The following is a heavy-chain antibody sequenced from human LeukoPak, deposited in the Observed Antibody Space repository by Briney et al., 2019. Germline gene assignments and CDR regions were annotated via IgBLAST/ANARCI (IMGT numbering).Heavy chain of an antibody. D-gene: IGHD3-9*01. CDR1: GYTFTSYG. V-gene: IGHV1-18*01. J-gene: IGHJ4*02. Sequence: ASAKVSCKASGYTFTSYGISWVRQAPGQGLEWMGWISAYNGNTNYAQKLQGRVTMTTDTSTSTAYMELRSLRSDDTAVYYCARDYDILTGYPNFDYWGQGTLVTVSS. CDR2: ISAYNGNT. CDR3: ARDYDILTGYPNFDY.